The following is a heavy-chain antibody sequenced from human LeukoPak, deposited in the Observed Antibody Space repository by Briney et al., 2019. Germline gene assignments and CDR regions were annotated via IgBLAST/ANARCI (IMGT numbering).Heavy chain of an antibody. J-gene: IGHJ6*02. V-gene: IGHV5-51*01. Sequence: GESLKISCKGSGYNFTTHWIGWVRQMPGKGLEWMGIIWPGDSDTRYSPSFQGQVTISVDKSISTADLQWSSLKASDTAMYYCARLKDYKYYGMDVWSQGTTVTVFS. CDR2: IWPGDSDT. CDR1: GYNFTTHW. CDR3: ARLKDYKYYGMDV.